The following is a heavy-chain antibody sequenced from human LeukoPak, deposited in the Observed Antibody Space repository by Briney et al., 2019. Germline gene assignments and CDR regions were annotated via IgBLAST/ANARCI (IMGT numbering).Heavy chain of an antibody. CDR2: ISGSGGST. CDR3: AKGGVYMVRGVGSPHFDY. V-gene: IGHV3-23*01. CDR1: GFTFSSYA. D-gene: IGHD3-10*01. J-gene: IGHJ4*02. Sequence: GGSLRLSCAASGFTFSSYAMSWVRQAPGKGLEWVSAISGSGGSTYYADSVKGRFTISRDNSKNTLYLQMNSLRAEDTAVYYCAKGGVYMVRGVGSPHFDYWGQGTLVTVSS.